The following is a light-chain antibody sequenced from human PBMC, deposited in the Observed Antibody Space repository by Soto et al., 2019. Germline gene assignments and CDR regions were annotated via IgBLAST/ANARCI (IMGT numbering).Light chain of an antibody. CDR2: GAS. CDR3: QQYNNWPPT. J-gene: IGKJ1*01. V-gene: IGKV3-15*01. Sequence: EIVMTQSPATLSVSPGERATLSCRASQSVSSNLAWYQQKPGQAPRLLIYGASTRATGIPARFSGSGSGTEFTLPISSLQSEDFAVYYCQQYNNWPPTFGQGTNVEIK. CDR1: QSVSSN.